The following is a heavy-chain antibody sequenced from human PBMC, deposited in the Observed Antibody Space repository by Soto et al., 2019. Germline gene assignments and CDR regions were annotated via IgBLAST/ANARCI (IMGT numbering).Heavy chain of an antibody. CDR3: TTARFLPTFDV. Sequence: EVQLVESGGGLVKPGGSLTLSCTVSGLPFKDAWMTWVRQAPGKGLQWVGRITDKTDGETTEYAAPVKDRFTISREDSRNTVYLQMTRPKSDDTAVYYCTTARFLPTFDVWGQGTMVIVSS. V-gene: IGHV3-15*01. J-gene: IGHJ3*01. CDR2: ITDKTDGETT. D-gene: IGHD2-2*01. CDR1: GLPFKDAW.